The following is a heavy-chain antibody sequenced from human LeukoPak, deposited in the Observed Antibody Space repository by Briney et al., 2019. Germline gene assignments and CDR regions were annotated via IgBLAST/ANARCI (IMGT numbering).Heavy chain of an antibody. CDR2: INPNSGGT. CDR1: GYTFTGYY. Sequence: ASVKVSCKASGYTFTGYYMHWVRQAPGQGLEWMGWINPNSGGTNYAQKFQGRVTMTRDTSISTAYMELSRLRSDDTAVYYCARDLEGGLYSNYFYHYYGMDVWGQGTTVTVSS. D-gene: IGHD4-11*01. CDR3: ARDLEGGLYSNYFYHYYGMDV. V-gene: IGHV1-2*02. J-gene: IGHJ6*02.